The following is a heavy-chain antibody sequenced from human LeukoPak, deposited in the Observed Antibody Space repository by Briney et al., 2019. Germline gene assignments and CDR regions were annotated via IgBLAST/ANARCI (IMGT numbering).Heavy chain of an antibody. V-gene: IGHV4-4*09. CDR3: ARQNWNRDAFDI. CDR1: GGSISSYY. Sequence: SETLSLTCTVSGGSISSYYWSWIRQPPGKGLEWIGYIYTSGSTNYDPSLKSRVTISVDTSKNQFSLKLSSVTAADTAVYYCARQNWNRDAFDIWGQGTMVTVSS. CDR2: IYTSGST. D-gene: IGHD1-1*01. J-gene: IGHJ3*02.